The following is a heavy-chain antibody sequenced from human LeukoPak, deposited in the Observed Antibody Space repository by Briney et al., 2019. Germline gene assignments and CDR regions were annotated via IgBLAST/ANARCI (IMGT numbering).Heavy chain of an antibody. V-gene: IGHV3-7*01. Sequence: GGSLRLSCIASGFTFSSYAMHWVRQAPGKGLEWVASINQDGGEKYSLDSVKGRFTISRDNTKSSLYLQMNSLRAEDTAMYYCARYRHLYYWGQGTLVTVPS. CDR1: GFTFSSYA. CDR3: ARYRHLYY. CDR2: INQDGGEK. J-gene: IGHJ4*02. D-gene: IGHD3-16*01.